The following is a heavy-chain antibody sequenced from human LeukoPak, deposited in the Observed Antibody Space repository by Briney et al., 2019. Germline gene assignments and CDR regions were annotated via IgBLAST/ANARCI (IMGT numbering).Heavy chain of an antibody. CDR3: AKNYDILSGYYSGMDV. D-gene: IGHD3-9*01. V-gene: IGHV3-23*01. J-gene: IGHJ6*02. Sequence: GGSLRLSCAASGFTFSSYWMHWVRQAPGKGLEWVSVIGGTGSATYYADSVRGRFIISRDNSENTLFLQMNSLRVEDTAAYYCAKNYDILSGYYSGMDVWGQGTTVTVSS. CDR2: IGGTGSAT. CDR1: GFTFSSYW.